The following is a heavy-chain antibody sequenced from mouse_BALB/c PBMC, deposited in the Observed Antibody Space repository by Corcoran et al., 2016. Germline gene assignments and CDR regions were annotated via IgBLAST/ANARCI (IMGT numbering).Heavy chain of an antibody. V-gene: IGHV1S136*01. J-gene: IGHJ1*01. CDR3: AGGGSNWYFDV. Sequence: EVQLQQSGPELVKPGASVKMSCKASGYTFTSYVMHWVKQKPGQGLEWIGYINPYNDGTKYNEKFKGKATLTSDKSSSTAYMELSSLTSEDSAVYYWAGGGSNWYFDVWGAGTTVTVSS. CDR2: INPYNDGT. CDR1: GYTFTSYV.